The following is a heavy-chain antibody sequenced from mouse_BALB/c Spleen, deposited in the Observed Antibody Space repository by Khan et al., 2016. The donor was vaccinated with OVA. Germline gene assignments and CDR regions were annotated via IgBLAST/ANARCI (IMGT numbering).Heavy chain of an antibody. J-gene: IGHJ3*01. CDR3: ARGGGGNRFAY. CDR2: ISTYYGDA. CDR1: GYTFTDFT. V-gene: IGHV1S137*01. Sequence: QVQLKQSGAELVRPGVSVKISCKGSGYTFTDFTMHWVKQSHAKSLEWIGVISTYYGDATYNQKFKGKATMTVDKASSTAYMELARLTSEGSAIFYCARGGGGNRFAYWGQGTLVTVSA.